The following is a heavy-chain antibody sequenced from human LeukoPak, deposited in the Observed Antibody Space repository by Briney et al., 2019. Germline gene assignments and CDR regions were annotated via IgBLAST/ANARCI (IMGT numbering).Heavy chain of an antibody. J-gene: IGHJ4*02. CDR1: GYTFTSYG. CDR3: ARDEDYGIFVNIDY. CDR2: TSAYNGNT. V-gene: IGHV1-18*01. D-gene: IGHD4-17*01. Sequence: GASVKVSCKAFGYTFTSYGISWVRQAPGQGLEWMGWTSAYNGNTNYAQKLQGRVTMTTDTSTSTAYMELRSLRSDDTAVYYCARDEDYGIFVNIDYWGQGTLVTVSS.